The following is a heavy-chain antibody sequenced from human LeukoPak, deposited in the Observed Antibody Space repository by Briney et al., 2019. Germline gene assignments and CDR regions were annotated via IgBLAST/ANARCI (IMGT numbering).Heavy chain of an antibody. Sequence: PGGSLRLSCAASGFTFSSYWMHWVRQAPGKGLVWVSRIHGDGSNTRYADSVKGRFTISRDNAKNSLYLQMNSLRAEDTAVYYCAREQRLSYWGQGTLVTVSS. V-gene: IGHV3-74*01. J-gene: IGHJ4*02. CDR1: GFTFSSYW. CDR2: IHGDGSNT. CDR3: AREQRLSY.